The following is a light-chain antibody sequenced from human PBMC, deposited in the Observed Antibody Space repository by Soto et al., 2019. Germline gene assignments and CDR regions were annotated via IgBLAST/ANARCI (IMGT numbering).Light chain of an antibody. Sequence: IVLTQSPGTLSLSPGERATLSCRASQSVSSNYLAWYQQKPGQAPRLLIYGASTRATGIPDRFSGSGSGTDFTLTISRLEPEDFAVYYCQQYGSSHTFGQGTRLEIK. CDR2: GAS. J-gene: IGKJ5*01. CDR3: QQYGSSHT. CDR1: QSVSSNY. V-gene: IGKV3-20*01.